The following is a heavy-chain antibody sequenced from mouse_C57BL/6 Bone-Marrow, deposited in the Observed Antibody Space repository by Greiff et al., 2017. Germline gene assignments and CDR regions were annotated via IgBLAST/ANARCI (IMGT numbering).Heavy chain of an antibody. CDR2: ILPGSGST. CDR3: AIQGYDGYYAYYAMDY. CDR1: GYTFTGYW. J-gene: IGHJ4*01. V-gene: IGHV1-9*01. Sequence: VQLVESGAELMKPGASVKLSCKATGYTFTGYWIEWVKQRPGHGLEWIGEILPGSGSTNYNEKFKGKATFTADTSSNTAYMQLSSLTTEDSAIYYCAIQGYDGYYAYYAMDYWRQGTSVTSSS. D-gene: IGHD2-3*01.